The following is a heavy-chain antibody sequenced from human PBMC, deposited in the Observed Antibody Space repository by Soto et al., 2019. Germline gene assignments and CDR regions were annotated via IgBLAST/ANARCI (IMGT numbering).Heavy chain of an antibody. Sequence: EVQLVESGGGLVQPGGSLRLSCAASGFTFSSFWMHWVRQAPGKGLMWVSRINSDGSNTTYADSVKGRFTISRDNAKNTRYLEMNSLSAEDTAVYYCARGGGDGYYWGHVYGGQGALVTVSS. CDR2: INSDGSNT. V-gene: IGHV3-74*01. J-gene: IGHJ4*02. CDR3: ARGGGDGYYWGHVY. D-gene: IGHD5-12*01. CDR1: GFTFSSFW.